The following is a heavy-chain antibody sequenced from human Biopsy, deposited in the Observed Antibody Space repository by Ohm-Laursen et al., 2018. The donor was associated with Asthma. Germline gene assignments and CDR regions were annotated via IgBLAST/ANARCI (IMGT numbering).Heavy chain of an antibody. CDR3: ASDFPKDYVRYNFQF. Sequence: ASVKVSCKISGYTLTALSIHWVRQAPGQGLEWMGGHDHEEGGTVNARRFQGRVTMTEDTSTDTAYMELSSLSSDDTAVYYCASDFPKDYVRYNFQFWGQGTLVTVSS. CDR1: GYTLTALS. CDR2: HDHEEGGT. J-gene: IGHJ4*02. D-gene: IGHD4-17*01. V-gene: IGHV1-24*01.